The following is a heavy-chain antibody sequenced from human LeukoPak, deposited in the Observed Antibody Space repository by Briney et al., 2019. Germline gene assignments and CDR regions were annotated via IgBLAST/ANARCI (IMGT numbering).Heavy chain of an antibody. V-gene: IGHV3-23*01. CDR3: AKAEWGPLGYCSSTSCYGWSFFDY. Sequence: GGSLRLSCAASGFTFSSYAMSWARQAPGKGLEWVSAISGSGGSTYYADSVKGRFTISRDNSKNTLYLQMNSLRAEDTAVYYCAKAEWGPLGYCSSTSCYGWSFFDYWGQGTLVTVSS. D-gene: IGHD2-2*01. CDR1: GFTFSSYA. CDR2: ISGSGGST. J-gene: IGHJ4*02.